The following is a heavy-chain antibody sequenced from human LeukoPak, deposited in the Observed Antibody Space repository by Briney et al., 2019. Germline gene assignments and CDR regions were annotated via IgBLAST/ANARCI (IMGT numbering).Heavy chain of an antibody. D-gene: IGHD1-1*01. CDR2: IIPIFGTA. J-gene: IGHJ3*02. Sequence: ASVKVSCKASGGTFSSYAISWVRQAPGQGLEWMGGIIPIFGTANYAQKFQGRVTITADESTSAAYMELSSLRSEDTAVYYCARTWGNWNGFAFDIWGQGTMVTVSS. CDR3: ARTWGNWNGFAFDI. V-gene: IGHV1-69*13. CDR1: GGTFSSYA.